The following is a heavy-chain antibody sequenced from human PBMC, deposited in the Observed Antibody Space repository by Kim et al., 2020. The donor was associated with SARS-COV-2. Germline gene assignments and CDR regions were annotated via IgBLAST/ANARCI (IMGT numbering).Heavy chain of an antibody. Sequence: YNAISVKGRFTISRDNAKNSLYLQMNSLSHDETAMYYWARDLTSGAFEIWGQGTMVTVSS. CDR3: ARDLTSGAFEI. D-gene: IGHD3-10*01. V-gene: IGHV3-21*01. J-gene: IGHJ3*02.